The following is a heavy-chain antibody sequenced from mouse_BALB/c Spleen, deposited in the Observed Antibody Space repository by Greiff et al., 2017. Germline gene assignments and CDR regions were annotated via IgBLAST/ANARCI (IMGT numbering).Heavy chain of an antibody. Sequence: EVMVVESGGGLVQPGGSLKLSCAASGFDFSRYWMSWVRQAPGKGLEWIGEINPDSSTINYTPSLKDKFIISRDNAKNTLYLQMSKVRSEDTALYYCARRAYYGYDFDYWGQGTTLTVSS. J-gene: IGHJ2*01. CDR1: GFDFSRYW. CDR3: ARRAYYGYDFDY. CDR2: INPDSSTI. V-gene: IGHV4-1*02. D-gene: IGHD1-2*01.